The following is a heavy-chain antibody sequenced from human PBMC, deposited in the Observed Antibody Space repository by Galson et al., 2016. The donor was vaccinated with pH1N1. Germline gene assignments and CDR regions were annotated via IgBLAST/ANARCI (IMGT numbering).Heavy chain of an antibody. CDR1: GSSFSNYL. Sequence: SLRLSCAASGSSFSNYLMSWVRQAPGKGLEWVANIKQDGSEKYYVDSVKGRFTISRDNAKNSLYLQMSSLRAEDTAVYYCARDHDFGDSDPSHYYYGMDVWGQGTTVTVSS. CDR3: ARDHDFGDSDPSHYYYGMDV. D-gene: IGHD4-17*01. V-gene: IGHV3-7*01. J-gene: IGHJ6*02. CDR2: IKQDGSEK.